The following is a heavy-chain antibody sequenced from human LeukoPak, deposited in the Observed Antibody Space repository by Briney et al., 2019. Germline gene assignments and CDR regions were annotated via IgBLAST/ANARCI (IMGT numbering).Heavy chain of an antibody. D-gene: IGHD1-26*01. J-gene: IGHJ4*02. CDR3: AREVVGATSYFDY. Sequence: ASVQVSCKTSGYTFTSYYIHWLRQAPGQRFEWMGWSDPKSGATKYEHFQGRVTMTRDTSISTAYMELSSLRSEDTAVYYCAREVVGATSYFDYWGQGTLVTVSS. CDR1: GYTFTSYY. V-gene: IGHV1-2*02. CDR2: SDPKSGAT.